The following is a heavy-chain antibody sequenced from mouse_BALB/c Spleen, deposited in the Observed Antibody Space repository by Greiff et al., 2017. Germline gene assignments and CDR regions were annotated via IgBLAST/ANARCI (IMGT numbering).Heavy chain of an antibody. CDR2: ISSGGST. CDR1: GSTFSSYA. V-gene: IGHV5-6-5*01. Sequence: DVKLQESGGGLVKPGGSLKLSCAASGSTFSSYAMSWVRQTPEKRLEWVASISSGGSTYYPNSVKGRFTISRDNARNILYLQMSSLRSEDTAMYYCARTYYGSSWYFDVWGAGTTVTVSS. J-gene: IGHJ1*01. CDR3: ARTYYGSSWYFDV. D-gene: IGHD1-1*01.